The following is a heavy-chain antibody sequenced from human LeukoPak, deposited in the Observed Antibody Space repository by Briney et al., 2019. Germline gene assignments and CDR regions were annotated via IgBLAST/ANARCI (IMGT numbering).Heavy chain of an antibody. D-gene: IGHD3-22*01. CDR1: GGSISSYY. Sequence: PSETLSLTCTVSGGSISSYYWSWIRQPPGKGLEWIGYIYYSGSTYYNPSLKSRITISVDTSRNQFSLKLSSVTAADTAVYYCARAPDYYDSSWYFDLWGRGTLVTVSS. V-gene: IGHV4-59*12. J-gene: IGHJ2*01. CDR2: IYYSGST. CDR3: ARAPDYYDSSWYFDL.